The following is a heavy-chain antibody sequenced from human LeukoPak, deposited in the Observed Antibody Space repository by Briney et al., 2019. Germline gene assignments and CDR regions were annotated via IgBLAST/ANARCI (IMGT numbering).Heavy chain of an antibody. J-gene: IGHJ4*01. V-gene: IGHV3-43*01. CDR2: ISWDGGST. D-gene: IGHD3-22*01. CDR1: GFTFDDYT. Sequence: GGSLRLSCAASGFTFDDYTMHWVRQAPGKGLEWVSLISWDGGSTYYADSVKGRFTISRDNSKNSLYLQMNSLRTEDTALYYCAKVSLHHSSGPFDYWGQEPWSPSPQ. CDR3: AKVSLHHSSGPFDY.